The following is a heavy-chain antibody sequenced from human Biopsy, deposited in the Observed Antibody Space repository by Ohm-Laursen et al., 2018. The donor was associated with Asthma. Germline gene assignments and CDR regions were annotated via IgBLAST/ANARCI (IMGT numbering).Heavy chain of an antibody. J-gene: IGHJ4*02. V-gene: IGHV4-39*01. CDR2: IYYGGST. Sequence: TLSLTCSVSYGSITSGGYYWGWIRQPPGKGLEWIGNIYYGGSTYYSPSLKSRITISGDTSKKQFSLKLISVTAADTAVYYCARLRIRPYYFDYWGRGTLVTVSS. CDR3: ARLRIRPYYFDY. CDR1: YGSITSGGYY. D-gene: IGHD2-15*01.